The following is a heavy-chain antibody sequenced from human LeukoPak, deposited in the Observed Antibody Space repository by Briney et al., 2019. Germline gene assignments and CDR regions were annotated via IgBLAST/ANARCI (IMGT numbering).Heavy chain of an antibody. J-gene: IGHJ3*02. Sequence: PGGSLRLSCAASGFTFSSYSMNWVRQAPGKGLEWVSSISSGSSFIYYADPVKGRFTISRDNAKNSLHLQMNSLRAEDTAVYYCARDSGSPQDAFDIWGQGTMVTVSS. CDR3: ARDSGSPQDAFDI. CDR2: ISSGSSFI. D-gene: IGHD6-13*01. CDR1: GFTFSSYS. V-gene: IGHV3-21*01.